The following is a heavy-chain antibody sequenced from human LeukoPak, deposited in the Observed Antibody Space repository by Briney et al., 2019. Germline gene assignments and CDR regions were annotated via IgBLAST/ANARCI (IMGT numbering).Heavy chain of an antibody. CDR1: GFTFSTYS. J-gene: IGHJ4*02. CDR2: ISTSSSHI. CDR3: ARDYDEDY. D-gene: IGHD5-12*01. Sequence: KTGWSLRLSCAASGFTFSTYSMNWVRQAPGKGLEWVSSISTSSSHIYYADSVKGRFTISRDNAKNSLYLQMHSLRAEDTAVYYCARDYDEDYWGQGTLVTVSS. V-gene: IGHV3-21*01.